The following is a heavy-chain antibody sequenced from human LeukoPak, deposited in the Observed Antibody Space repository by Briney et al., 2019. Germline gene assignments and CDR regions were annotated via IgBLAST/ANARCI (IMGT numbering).Heavy chain of an antibody. Sequence: PGGSLRLSCAASGFTFDDYGMSWVRQAPGKGLEWVSSISSSSSYIYYADSVKGRFTISRDNAKNSLYLQMNSLRAEDTAVYYCARATSGWYFFDYWGQGTLVTVSS. V-gene: IGHV3-21*01. J-gene: IGHJ4*02. CDR1: GFTFDDYG. D-gene: IGHD6-19*01. CDR2: ISSSSSYI. CDR3: ARATSGWYFFDY.